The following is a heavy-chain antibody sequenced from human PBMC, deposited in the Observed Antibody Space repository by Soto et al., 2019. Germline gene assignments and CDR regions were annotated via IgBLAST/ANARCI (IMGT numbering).Heavy chain of an antibody. CDR3: ARGNGYYDTSGDFNS. V-gene: IGHV4-38-2*02. CDR2: GYHRGTS. CDR1: GYSISSGFY. D-gene: IGHD3-22*01. Sequence: SETLSLTCTVSGYSISSGFYWGWIRQPPGKGLEWIGSGYHRGTSYYNPSLQSRVSISMDTSKNQFSLRLASVTAADTAVYYCARGNGYYDTSGDFNSWGQGALVTVSS. J-gene: IGHJ4*02.